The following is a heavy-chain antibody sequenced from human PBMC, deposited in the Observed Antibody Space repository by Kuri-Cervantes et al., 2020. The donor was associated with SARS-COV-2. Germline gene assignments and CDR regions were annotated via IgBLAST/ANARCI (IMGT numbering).Heavy chain of an antibody. CDR1: GGSFSGYY. V-gene: IGHV4-34*01. CDR2: INHSGST. D-gene: IGHD5-24*01. Sequence: GSLRLSCAVYGGSFSGYYWSWIRQPPGKGLEWIGEINHSGSTNYNPSLKSRVTISVDTSKNQFSLKLSSVTAADTAVYYCARILLGWRWLQATVGAPFDYWGQGTLVTVSS. J-gene: IGHJ4*02. CDR3: ARILLGWRWLQATVGAPFDY.